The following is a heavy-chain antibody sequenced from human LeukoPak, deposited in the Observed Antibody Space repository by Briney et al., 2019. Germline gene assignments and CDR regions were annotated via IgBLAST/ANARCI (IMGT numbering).Heavy chain of an antibody. V-gene: IGHV3-30*02. CDR1: GFTFSSYG. CDR2: IRYDGSNK. Sequence: PGGSLRLSCAASGFTFSSYGMHWVRQAPGKGLEWVAFIRYDGSNKYYADSVKGRFTISRDNSKNTLYLQMNSLRAEDTAVYYCAKDAPGYCSSTSCYFHYWGQGTLVTVSS. D-gene: IGHD2-2*01. CDR3: AKDAPGYCSSTSCYFHY. J-gene: IGHJ4*02.